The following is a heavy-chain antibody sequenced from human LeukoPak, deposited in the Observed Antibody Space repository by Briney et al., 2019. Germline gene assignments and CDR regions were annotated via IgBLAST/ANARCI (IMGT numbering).Heavy chain of an antibody. V-gene: IGHV1-2*02. D-gene: IGHD3-22*01. CDR3: ARGGYDSSGYYVY. CDR1: GYTFTGYY. CDR2: INPNSGGT. Sequence: ASVKVSCKASGYTFTGYYMHWVRQAPGQGLEWMGLINPNSGGTNYAQKFQGRVTMTRDTSISTAYMELRSLRSDDTAVYYCARGGYDSSGYYVYWGQGTLVTVSS. J-gene: IGHJ4*02.